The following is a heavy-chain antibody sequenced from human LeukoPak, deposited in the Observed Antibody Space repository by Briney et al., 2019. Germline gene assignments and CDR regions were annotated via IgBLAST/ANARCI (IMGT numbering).Heavy chain of an antibody. V-gene: IGHV1-2*02. CDR2: INPNSGDT. CDR1: GYTFTGYY. CDR3: ARCRGSYSFDH. D-gene: IGHD1-26*01. Sequence: ASVKVSCKASGYTFTGYYMYWVRQAPGQGLEWMGWINPNSGDTNYAQKFQGSVTMTRDTSISTAYMELSRLRSDDTAVYYCARCRGSYSFDHWGQGTLVSVSS. J-gene: IGHJ4*02.